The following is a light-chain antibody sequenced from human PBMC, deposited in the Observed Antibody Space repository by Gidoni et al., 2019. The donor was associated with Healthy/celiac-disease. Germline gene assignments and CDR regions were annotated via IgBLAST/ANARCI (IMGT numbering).Light chain of an antibody. J-gene: IGKJ4*01. V-gene: IGKV3-11*01. CDR3: QQRSNWPPSLT. CDR1: LSVSSY. CDR2: DAS. Sequence: IVFTQSPATLSLSPGERATLSCRARLSVSSYLAWYQKKPGQAPRLLIYDASNRATGIPARLSGGGSGTEFTLTISSLEPEDFTVYYCQQRSNWPPSLTFGGGTKVEIK.